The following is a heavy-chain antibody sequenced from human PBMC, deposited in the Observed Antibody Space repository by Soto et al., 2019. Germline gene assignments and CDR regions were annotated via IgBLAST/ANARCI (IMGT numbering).Heavy chain of an antibody. D-gene: IGHD2-2*01. CDR2: INSDGSNT. CDR3: ARGGVPAAMSY. J-gene: IGHJ4*02. V-gene: IGHV3-74*01. Sequence: EVQLVESGGGLGQPGGSLRLSCAASGFTFSSFWMHWVRQAPGEGLVWVSRINSDGSNTNYADSVKGRFTISRDNAKNTLYLQMNSLRAEDTAVYYCARGGVPAAMSYWGQGTLVTVSS. CDR1: GFTFSSFW.